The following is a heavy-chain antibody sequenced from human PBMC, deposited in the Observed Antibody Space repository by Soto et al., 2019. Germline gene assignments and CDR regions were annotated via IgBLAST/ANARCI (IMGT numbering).Heavy chain of an antibody. CDR2: ISAYNGNT. CDR1: GYTFTSYG. CDR3: ARYCSGGSCYALGAFDI. Sequence: ASVKVSCKASGYTFTSYGISWVRQAPGQGLEWMGWISAYNGNTNYAQKLQGRVTMTTDTSTSTAYMELRSLRSDDTAVYYCARYCSGGSCYALGAFDIWGQGTMVTVSS. J-gene: IGHJ3*02. D-gene: IGHD2-15*01. V-gene: IGHV1-18*01.